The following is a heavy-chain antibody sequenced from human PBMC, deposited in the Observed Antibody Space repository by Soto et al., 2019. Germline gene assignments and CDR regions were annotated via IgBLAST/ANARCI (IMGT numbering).Heavy chain of an antibody. CDR3: ARDTMGWYERPDSSGEYAFDI. CDR2: IIPIFGTA. D-gene: IGHD3-22*01. V-gene: IGHV1-69*13. Sequence: GASVKVSCKASGGTFSSYAISWVRQAPGQGLEWMGGIIPIFGTANYAQKFQGRVTITADESTSTAYMELSSLRSEDTAVYYCARDTMGWYERPDSSGEYAFDIWGQGTMVTVSS. J-gene: IGHJ3*02. CDR1: GGTFSSYA.